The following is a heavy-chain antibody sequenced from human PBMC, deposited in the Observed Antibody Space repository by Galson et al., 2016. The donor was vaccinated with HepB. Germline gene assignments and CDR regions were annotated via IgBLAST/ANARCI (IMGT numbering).Heavy chain of an antibody. J-gene: IGHJ6*02. CDR3: ARFGRSLGMDV. CDR1: GFTFSDFG. D-gene: IGHD2-15*01. V-gene: IGHV3-33*01. Sequence: SLRLSCAASGFTFSDFGMHWVRQAPGKGLEWVALIWYDGSNKHYADSVKGRFTISRDNSKNTLYLQMNSLTAEDTAVYYCARFGRSLGMDVWGQGTTVTVSS. CDR2: IWYDGSNK.